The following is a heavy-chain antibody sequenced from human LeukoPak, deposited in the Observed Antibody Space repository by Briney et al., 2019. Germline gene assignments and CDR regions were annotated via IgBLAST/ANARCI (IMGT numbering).Heavy chain of an antibody. CDR2: INSDGSST. D-gene: IGHD5-18*01. Sequence: PGGSLRLSCAASGFTFSSYWMHWVRQAPGKGLVWVSRINSDGSSTSYADSVKGRFTISRDNSKNTLYLQMNSLRAEDTAVYYCAKDREQLWSPFDYWGQGTLVTVSS. J-gene: IGHJ4*02. CDR1: GFTFSSYW. CDR3: AKDREQLWSPFDY. V-gene: IGHV3-74*01.